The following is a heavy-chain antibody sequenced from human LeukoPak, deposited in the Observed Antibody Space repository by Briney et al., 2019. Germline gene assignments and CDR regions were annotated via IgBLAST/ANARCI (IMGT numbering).Heavy chain of an antibody. Sequence: ASVKVSCKASGYTFTSYYMHWVRQAPGQGLEWMGIINPSGGSTSYAQKFQGRVTMTRDTSTSTVYMELSSLRSEDTAVYYCARPSKKYSSSPYYFDYWSQGTLVTVSS. CDR3: ARPSKKYSSSPYYFDY. J-gene: IGHJ4*02. CDR1: GYTFTSYY. D-gene: IGHD6-13*01. CDR2: INPSGGST. V-gene: IGHV1-46*01.